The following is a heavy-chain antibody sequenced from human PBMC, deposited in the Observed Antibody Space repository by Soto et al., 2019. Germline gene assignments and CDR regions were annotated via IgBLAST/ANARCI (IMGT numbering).Heavy chain of an antibody. J-gene: IGHJ6*02. V-gene: IGHV4-30-4*01. CDR2: IYYSGST. CDR1: GGSISSGDYY. D-gene: IGHD1-1*01. CDR3: ARTHTTGSYYYGMDI. Sequence: SETLSLTCTVSGGSISSGDYYWSWIRQPPGKGLEWIGYIYYSGSTYYNPSLKSRVTISVDTSKNQFSLKLSSVTAADTAVYYCARTHTTGSYYYGMDIWGQGTTVTVSS.